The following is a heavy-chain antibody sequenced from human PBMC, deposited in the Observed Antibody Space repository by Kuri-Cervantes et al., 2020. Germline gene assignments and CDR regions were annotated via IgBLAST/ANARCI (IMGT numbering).Heavy chain of an antibody. D-gene: IGHD3-3*01. CDR3: AAESDLDSSLES. CDR1: GFIFGDYA. J-gene: IGHJ5*02. Sequence: GESLKISCTASGFIFGDYAMSWVRQAPGKGLEWVGRIRTKANSHSTQCAASVKDRFTISRDDSRNSLFLQMNSLTIEDTAVYFCAAESDLDSSLESWGQGTLVTVSS. CDR2: IRTKANSHST. V-gene: IGHV3-72*01.